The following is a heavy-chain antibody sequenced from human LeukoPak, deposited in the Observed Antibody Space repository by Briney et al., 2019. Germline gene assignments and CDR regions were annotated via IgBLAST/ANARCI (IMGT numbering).Heavy chain of an antibody. CDR1: GFTFDDYG. Sequence: GGSLRLSCAASGFTFDDYGMRWVRQAPGKGLGWVSVINWNGGSTYYADSGKGRFTISRDNSKNTLYLQMNSLRAEDTAVYYCAKEYYDFWSGYPHDYWGQGTLVTVSS. J-gene: IGHJ4*02. D-gene: IGHD3-3*01. CDR2: INWNGGST. V-gene: IGHV3-23*01. CDR3: AKEYYDFWSGYPHDY.